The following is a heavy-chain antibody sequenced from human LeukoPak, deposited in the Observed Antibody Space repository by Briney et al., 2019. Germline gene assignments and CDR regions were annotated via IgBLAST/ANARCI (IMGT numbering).Heavy chain of an antibody. CDR3: ARASDGWSIDY. V-gene: IGHV3-74*01. Sequence: GGSLRLSCAASGFSFTSFWIHWVRQVPGKGLPWVSYVTYDGSTTIYADSVKGRFTISRDNAYNTVYLQMNSLRAEDTAIYYCARASDGWSIDYWGQGTLVTVSS. CDR2: VTYDGSTT. J-gene: IGHJ4*02. D-gene: IGHD5-24*01. CDR1: GFSFTSFW.